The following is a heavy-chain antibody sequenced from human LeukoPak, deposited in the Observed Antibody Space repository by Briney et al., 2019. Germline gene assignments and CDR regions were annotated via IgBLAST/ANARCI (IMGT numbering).Heavy chain of an antibody. CDR2: IYHSGST. CDR1: GGSISSSSDY. Sequence: PSETLSLTCTVSGGSISSSSDYWGWIRQPPGKGLEWIGSIYHSGSTYYNPSLKSRVTISVDTSKNQFSLKLSSVTAADTAVYYCARVPLSDIVVVVAATPENWFDPWGQGTLVTVSS. J-gene: IGHJ5*02. V-gene: IGHV4-39*07. D-gene: IGHD2-15*01. CDR3: ARVPLSDIVVVVAATPENWFDP.